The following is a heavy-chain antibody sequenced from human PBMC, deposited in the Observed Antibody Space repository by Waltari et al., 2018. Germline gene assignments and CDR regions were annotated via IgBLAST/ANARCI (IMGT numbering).Heavy chain of an antibody. J-gene: IGHJ3*02. Sequence: EVQLVDSGGGLVQPGGSLRLSCAASGFTFSSYSMNWVRQAPGKGVGGVLYIRRSSSTIYYVDSVKGRFTISRDNADNSLYLQMNSLRAEDTAVYYCARGRNNGRSGYDIWGQGTMVTVSS. D-gene: IGHD3-22*01. CDR3: ARGRNNGRSGYDI. CDR1: GFTFSSYS. V-gene: IGHV3-48*01. CDR2: IRRSSSTI.